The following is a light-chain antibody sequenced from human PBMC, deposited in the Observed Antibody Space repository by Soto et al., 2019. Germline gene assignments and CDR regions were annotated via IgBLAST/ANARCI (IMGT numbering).Light chain of an antibody. J-gene: IGLJ2*01. CDR1: SGSIASNY. CDR3: QSYDSSNLV. V-gene: IGLV6-57*03. CDR2: EDN. Sequence: NSMLTQPHSVSESPGKTVTISCTRSSGSIASNYVQWYQQRPGSAPTTVIFEDNQRPSGVPDRFSGSIDSSSNSASLTISGLKTEDEADYYCQSYDSSNLVFGGGTKLTVL.